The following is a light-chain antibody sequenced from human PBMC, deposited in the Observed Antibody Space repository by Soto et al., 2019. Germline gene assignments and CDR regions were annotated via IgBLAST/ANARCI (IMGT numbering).Light chain of an antibody. CDR2: AAS. J-gene: IGKJ3*01. CDR3: QQLNSYP. CDR1: QGISSY. V-gene: IGKV1-9*01. Sequence: DIQLTQSPSFLSASVGDRVTITCRASQGISSYLAWYQQKPGKAPKLLIYAASTLQSGVPSRFSGSGSGTEFTLTISSLQPEDFAIYYCQQLNSYPFGPGTKVDIK.